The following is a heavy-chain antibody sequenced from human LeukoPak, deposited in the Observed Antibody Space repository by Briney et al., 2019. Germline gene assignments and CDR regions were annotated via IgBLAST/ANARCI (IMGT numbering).Heavy chain of an antibody. J-gene: IGHJ5*02. CDR2: INTNTGNP. CDR1: GYTFTSYA. D-gene: IGHD4-11*01. V-gene: IGHV7-4-1*02. CDR3: ARVKAPSNYRQNWFDP. Sequence: ASVKVSCKASGYTFTSYAMNWVRQAPGQGLEWMGWINTNTGNPTYAQGFTGRFVFSLDTSVSTAYLQISSLKAEDTAVYYCARVKAPSNYRQNWFDPWGQGILVTVSS.